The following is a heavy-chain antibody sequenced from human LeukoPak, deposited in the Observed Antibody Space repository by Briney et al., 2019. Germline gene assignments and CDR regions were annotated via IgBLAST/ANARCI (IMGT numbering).Heavy chain of an antibody. V-gene: IGHV1-2*02. CDR2: MNPNSGGT. Sequence: ASVKVSCKASGYTFTGHYLHWVRQAPGEGLEWMGWMNPNSGGTIYAQNFQGRVTVTRDTSISTAYMQLSRLRFDDTAVYYCASGQWTDYWGQGTLVIVSS. CDR3: ASGQWTDY. J-gene: IGHJ4*02. D-gene: IGHD6-19*01. CDR1: GYTFTGHY.